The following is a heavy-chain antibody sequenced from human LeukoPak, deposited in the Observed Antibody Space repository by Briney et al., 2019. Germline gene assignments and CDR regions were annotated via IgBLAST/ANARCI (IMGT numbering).Heavy chain of an antibody. D-gene: IGHD6-6*01. CDR1: GFTFSSYA. CDR3: AKSAADYSSSSFDY. Sequence: SGGSLRLSCAASGFTFSSYAMSWVRQAPGKGLEWASSISGSGGSTYYADSVKGRFTISRYNSKNTLYMQMNSLRAEDTAVYYCAKSAADYSSSSFDYWGQGTLVTVSS. V-gene: IGHV3-23*01. CDR2: ISGSGGST. J-gene: IGHJ4*02.